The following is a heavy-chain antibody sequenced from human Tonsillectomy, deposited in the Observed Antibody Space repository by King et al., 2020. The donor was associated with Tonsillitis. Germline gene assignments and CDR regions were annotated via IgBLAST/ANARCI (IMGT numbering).Heavy chain of an antibody. CDR3: ARELYTAMVKAPRPLGY. J-gene: IGHJ4*02. CDR2: ISYDGSNK. V-gene: IGHV3-30-3*01. CDR1: GFTFSSYA. D-gene: IGHD5-18*01. Sequence: VQLVESGGGVVQPGRSLRLSCAASGFTFSSYAMHWVRQAPGKGLEWVAVISYDGSNKYYADSVKGRFTISRDNSKNTLYLQMNSLRAEDTAVYYCARELYTAMVKAPRPLGYWGQGTLVTVSS.